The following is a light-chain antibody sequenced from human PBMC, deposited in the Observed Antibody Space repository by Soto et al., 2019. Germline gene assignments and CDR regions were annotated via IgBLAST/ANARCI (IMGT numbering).Light chain of an antibody. CDR1: SSNIGNNY. CDR3: GTRDSSLHVV. Sequence: QSVLTQPPSVSAAPGQKVTISCSGSSSNIGNNYVSWYQQLPGTAPKLLIYDNNKRPSGIPDRFSGSKSGTSATLGITGLQTGDEADYYCGTRDSSLHVVFGGGTKLTVL. V-gene: IGLV1-51*01. J-gene: IGLJ2*01. CDR2: DNN.